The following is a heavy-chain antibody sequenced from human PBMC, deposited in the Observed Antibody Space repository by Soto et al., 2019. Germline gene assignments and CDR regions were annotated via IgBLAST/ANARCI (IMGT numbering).Heavy chain of an antibody. J-gene: IGHJ5*02. CDR2: ISAYNGNT. D-gene: IGHD3-9*01. CDR3: ARVPSYDILTGYSRNWFDP. CDR1: GYTFTSYG. Sequence: GASVKVSCKASGYTFTSYGIIWVRQAPGQGLEWMGWISAYNGNTNYAQKLQGRVTMTTDTSTSTAYMELRSLRSDDTAVYYCARVPSYDILTGYSRNWFDPWGQGTLVTVS. V-gene: IGHV1-18*01.